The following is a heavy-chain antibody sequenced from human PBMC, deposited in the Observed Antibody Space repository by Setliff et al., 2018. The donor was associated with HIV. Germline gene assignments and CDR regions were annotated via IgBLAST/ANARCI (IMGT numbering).Heavy chain of an antibody. CDR1: GGSISSYY. CDR3: GRAPDS. V-gene: IGHV4-59*08. J-gene: IGHJ4*02. Sequence: PSETLSLTCTVSGGSISSYYWSWIRQPPGKGLEWIGYIYYSGSTNYNPSLKSRVAISVDTSKNQFSLKLNSVTAADTAVYYCGRAPDSWGQGTLVTVSS. CDR2: IYYSGST.